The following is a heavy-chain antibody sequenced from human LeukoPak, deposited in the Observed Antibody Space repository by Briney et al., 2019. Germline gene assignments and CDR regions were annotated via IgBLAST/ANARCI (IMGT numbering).Heavy chain of an antibody. Sequence: SQTLSLTCTVSGGSISSGSYYWSWIRQPAGKGLEWIGRIYTSGSTNYNPSLKSRVTISVDTSKNQFSLKLSSVTAADTAVYYCARGTYYYDSSGYYVDYWGQGTLVTVSS. J-gene: IGHJ4*02. CDR1: GGSISSGSYY. CDR3: ARGTYYYDSSGYYVDY. V-gene: IGHV4-61*02. CDR2: IYTSGST. D-gene: IGHD3-22*01.